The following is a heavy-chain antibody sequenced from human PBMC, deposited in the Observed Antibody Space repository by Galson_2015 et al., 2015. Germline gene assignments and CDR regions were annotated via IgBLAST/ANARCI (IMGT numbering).Heavy chain of an antibody. CDR2: IIPIFGTA. J-gene: IGHJ1*01. Sequence: CKASGGTFSSYAISWERQAPGQGLEWMGGIIPIFGTANYAQKFQGRVTITADESTSTAYMELSSLRSEDTAVYYCARDHSYCGGDCNQYFQHWGQGTLVTVSS. D-gene: IGHD2-21*02. CDR1: GGTFSSYA. V-gene: IGHV1-69*01. CDR3: ARDHSYCGGDCNQYFQH.